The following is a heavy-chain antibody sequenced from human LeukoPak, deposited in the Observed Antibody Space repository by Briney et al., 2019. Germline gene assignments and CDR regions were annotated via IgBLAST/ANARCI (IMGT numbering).Heavy chain of an antibody. Sequence: PGXXLRLSCAPSGFTFSNYGMHWVRQAPGKGLEWVAVIWHDGSNKYYADSVKGGFTVSRDNSKNTLYLQMNSLRAEDTAVYYCANNFDYWGQGTLVTVSS. J-gene: IGHJ4*02. CDR2: IWHDGSNK. V-gene: IGHV3-33*03. CDR3: ANNFDY. CDR1: GFTFSNYG.